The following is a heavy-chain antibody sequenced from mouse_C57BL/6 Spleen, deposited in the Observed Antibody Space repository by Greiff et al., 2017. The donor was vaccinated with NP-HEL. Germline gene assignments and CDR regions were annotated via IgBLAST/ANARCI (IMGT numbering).Heavy chain of an antibody. Sequence: QVQLQQPGAELVMPGASVKLSCKASGYTFTSYWMHWVKQRPGQGLEWIGEIDPSDSYTNYNQKFKGKSTLTVDKSSSTAYMQLSSLTSEDSAVYYCARGIDGSPLYFDVWGTGTTVTVSS. CDR2: IDPSDSYT. CDR3: ARGIDGSPLYFDV. J-gene: IGHJ1*03. CDR1: GYTFTSYW. D-gene: IGHD1-1*02. V-gene: IGHV1-69*01.